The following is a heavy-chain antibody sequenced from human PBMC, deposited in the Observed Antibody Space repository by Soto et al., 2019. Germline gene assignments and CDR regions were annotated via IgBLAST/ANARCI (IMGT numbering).Heavy chain of an antibody. V-gene: IGHV1-69*06. D-gene: IGHD6-13*01. CDR1: GGTFSSYA. CDR3: ARDDSTLYSSSPFGMDV. J-gene: IGHJ6*02. CDR2: IIPIFGTA. Sequence: VKFSCKASGGTFSSYAISWARPGPGQGLEWMGGIIPIFGTANYAQKFQGRVTITADKSTSTAYMELSSLRSEDTAVYYCARDDSTLYSSSPFGMDVWGQGTTVTVSS.